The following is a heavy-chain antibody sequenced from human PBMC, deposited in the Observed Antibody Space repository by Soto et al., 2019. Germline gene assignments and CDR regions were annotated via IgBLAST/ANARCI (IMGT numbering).Heavy chain of an antibody. CDR1: GGSISSGGYY. V-gene: IGHV4-31*03. CDR2: IYYSGST. Sequence: SETLSLTCTVSGGSISSGGYYWSWIRQHPGKGLEWIGYIYYSGSTYYNPSLKSRVTISVDTSKNQFSLKLSSVTAADTAVYYCARGMTYYDFWSGYTNWFDPWGQGTLVTAPQ. J-gene: IGHJ5*02. D-gene: IGHD3-3*01. CDR3: ARGMTYYDFWSGYTNWFDP.